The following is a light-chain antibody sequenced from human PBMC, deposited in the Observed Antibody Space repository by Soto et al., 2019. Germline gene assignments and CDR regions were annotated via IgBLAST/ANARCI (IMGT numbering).Light chain of an antibody. CDR2: WAS. CDR3: QQYYSTPWT. V-gene: IGKV4-1*01. J-gene: IGKJ1*01. CDR1: QSVLSSSNNKNY. Sequence: DIVMTQSPDSLAVSLGERATINCKSSQSVLSSSNNKNYLAWYQQKPGQPPKLLVYWASTRESGVPDRFSGGGSGTDFSLTITSLQAEDVAVYYCQQYYSTPWTFGQGTKVDIK.